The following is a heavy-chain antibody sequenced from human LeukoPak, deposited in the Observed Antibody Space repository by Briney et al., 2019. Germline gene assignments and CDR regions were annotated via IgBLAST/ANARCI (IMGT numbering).Heavy chain of an antibody. J-gene: IGHJ4*02. D-gene: IGHD3-16*01. CDR1: GFTFSSYA. CDR3: AKFGGGYWIRFDY. CDR2: ISGSGGST. V-gene: IGHV3-23*01. Sequence: GGSLRLSCAASGFTFSSYAMSWVRQAPGKGLEWDSAISGSGGSTYYADSVKGRFTISRDNSKNTLYLQMNSLRAEDTAVYYCAKFGGGYWIRFDYWGQGTLVTVSS.